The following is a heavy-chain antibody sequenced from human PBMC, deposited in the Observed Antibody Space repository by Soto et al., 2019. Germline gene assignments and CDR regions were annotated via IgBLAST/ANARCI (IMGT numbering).Heavy chain of an antibody. CDR2: IIPIFGTA. D-gene: IGHD5-12*01. CDR3: ARVNGYESRWFDP. CDR1: GGTFSSYA. Sequence: QVQLVQSGAEVKKPGSSVKVSCKASGGTFSSYAISWVRQAPGQGLEWMGGIIPIFGTANYAQKFQGRVTITADKSTRLAYMELSSLRSEDTALYYWARVNGYESRWFDPWGQGTLVTVSS. J-gene: IGHJ5*02. V-gene: IGHV1-69*06.